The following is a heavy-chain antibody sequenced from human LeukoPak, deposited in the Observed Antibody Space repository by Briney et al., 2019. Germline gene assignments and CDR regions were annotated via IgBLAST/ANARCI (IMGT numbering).Heavy chain of an antibody. CDR1: GFTFSSYA. D-gene: IGHD3-10*02. J-gene: IGHJ5*02. V-gene: IGHV3-23*01. Sequence: GGSLRLSCAASGFTFSSYAMSWVRQAPGKGLKWVSAISGSGGSTYYADSVKGRFTISRDNSKNTLYLQMNSLRAEDTAVYYCAKRSCSGSYSFSTFDPWGQGTLVTVSS. CDR2: ISGSGGST. CDR3: AKRSCSGSYSFSTFDP.